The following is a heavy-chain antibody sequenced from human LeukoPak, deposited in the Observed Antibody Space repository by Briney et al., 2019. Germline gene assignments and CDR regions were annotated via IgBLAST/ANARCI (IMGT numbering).Heavy chain of an antibody. CDR3: ARGGYCTNGVCLGKDY. V-gene: IGHV1-8*01. D-gene: IGHD2-8*01. CDR1: GYTFTSYD. J-gene: IGHJ4*02. Sequence: ASVKVSCKASGYTFTSYDINWVRQATGQGLEWMGWMNPNSGNTGYAQKFQGRVTMTRNTSISTAYMELSSLRSEDTAVYYCARGGYCTNGVCLGKDYWGQGTLVTVSS. CDR2: MNPNSGNT.